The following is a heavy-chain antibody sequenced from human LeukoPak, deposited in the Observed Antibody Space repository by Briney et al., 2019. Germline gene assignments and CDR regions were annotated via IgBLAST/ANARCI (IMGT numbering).Heavy chain of an antibody. CDR3: ARLRFNYYDSSGYDY. Sequence: PSETLSLTCTVSGGFISSSSYYWGWIRQPPGKGLEWIGSIYYGGSTYYNPSLKSRVTISVDTSKNQFSLKLSSVTAADTAVYYCARLRFNYYDSSGYDYWGQGTLVTVSS. CDR1: GGFISSSSYY. D-gene: IGHD3-22*01. CDR2: IYYGGST. V-gene: IGHV4-39*01. J-gene: IGHJ4*02.